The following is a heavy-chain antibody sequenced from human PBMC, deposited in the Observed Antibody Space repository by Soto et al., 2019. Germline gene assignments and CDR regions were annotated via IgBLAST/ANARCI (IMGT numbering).Heavy chain of an antibody. CDR1: GFTVSSNY. CDR3: ARDYYYDGSAHYSYFDY. V-gene: IGHV3-66*01. D-gene: IGHD3-22*01. Sequence: GGSLRLSCAASGFTVSSNYMSWVRQAPGKGLEWVSVIYSGGTTYYADSVKGRFTISRDNSKNTLYLQMNSLRAEDTAVYYCARDYYYDGSAHYSYFDYWAQGTLVTVSS. CDR2: IYSGGTT. J-gene: IGHJ4*02.